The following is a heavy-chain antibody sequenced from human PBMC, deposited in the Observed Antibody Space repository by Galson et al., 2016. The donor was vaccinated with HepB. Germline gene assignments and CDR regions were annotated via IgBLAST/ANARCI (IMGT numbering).Heavy chain of an antibody. CDR2: IYYSGSA. D-gene: IGHD4-11*01. CDR1: GGSISSGPYY. V-gene: IGHV4-31*03. Sequence: TLSLTCSVSGGSISSGPYYWTWIRQYPGKGLEWIGYIYYSGSAYYNPSLKSRVTISLDTSKNQFSLKLSSVTAADTAVYYCALRRKATVTNSPPHYSYYYMDVWGKGTTATVSS. CDR3: ALRRKATVTNSPPHYSYYYMDV. J-gene: IGHJ6*03.